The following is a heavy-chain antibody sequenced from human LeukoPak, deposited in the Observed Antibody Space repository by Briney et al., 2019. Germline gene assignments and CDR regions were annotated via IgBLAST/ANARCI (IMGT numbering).Heavy chain of an antibody. CDR3: ARDLTWGSYYYGMDV. CDR2: ISYDGSNK. CDR1: GFTFSSYA. Sequence: GRPLRLSCAASGFTFSSYAMHWVRQAPGKGLEWVAVISYDGSNKYYADSVKGRFTISRDNSKNTLYLQMNSLRAEDTAVYYCARDLTWGSYYYGMDVWGQGTTVTVSS. J-gene: IGHJ6*02. V-gene: IGHV3-30-3*01. D-gene: IGHD7-27*01.